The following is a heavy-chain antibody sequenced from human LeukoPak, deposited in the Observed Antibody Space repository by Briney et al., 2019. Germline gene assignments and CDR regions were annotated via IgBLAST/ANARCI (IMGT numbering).Heavy chain of an antibody. V-gene: IGHV4-59*02. CDR1: GASVRNYY. J-gene: IGHJ5*01. Sequence: SETLSLTCTVSGASVRNYYWSWIRQPPGKGLEWIGNIYYSGSTDYNPSLKSRVTLSVNTSKNQFSLTLNYVIAADTAVYYCARVAYGGNWFDPWGQGILVTVSS. CDR2: IYYSGST. CDR3: ARVAYGGNWFDP. D-gene: IGHD2-21*01.